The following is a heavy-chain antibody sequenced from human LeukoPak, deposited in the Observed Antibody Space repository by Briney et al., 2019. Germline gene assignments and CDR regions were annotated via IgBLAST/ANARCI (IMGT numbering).Heavy chain of an antibody. J-gene: IGHJ4*02. CDR1: GGTFSSYA. CDR2: IIPIFGTA. Sequence: SVTVSCKASGGTFSSYAISWVRQAPGQGLEWMGGIIPIFGTANYAQKFQGRVTITADESTSTAYMELSSLRSEDTAVYYCARVEYSSSVASGIFDYWDQGTLVTVSS. V-gene: IGHV1-69*13. D-gene: IGHD6-6*01. CDR3: ARVEYSSSVASGIFDY.